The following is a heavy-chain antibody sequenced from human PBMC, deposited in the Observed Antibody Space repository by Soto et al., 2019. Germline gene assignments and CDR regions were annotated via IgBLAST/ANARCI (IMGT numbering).Heavy chain of an antibody. CDR2: IRSKAYGGTT. J-gene: IGHJ6*02. V-gene: IGHV3-49*04. CDR1: GFTFGDYA. D-gene: IGHD3-3*01. Sequence: PGGSLRLSCTASGFTFGDYAMSWVRQAPGKGLEWVGFIRSKAYGGTTEYAASVKGRFTISRDDSKSIAYLQMNSLKTADTAVYYCASRVVINDMDVWGQGTTVTVSS. CDR3: ASRVVINDMDV.